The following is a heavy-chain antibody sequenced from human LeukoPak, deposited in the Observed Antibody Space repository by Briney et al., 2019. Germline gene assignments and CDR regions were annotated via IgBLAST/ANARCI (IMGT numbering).Heavy chain of an antibody. Sequence: TSGGSLRLSCGASGFTFSDYYMSWIRQAPGKGLEWVSYISSSGSTIYYADSVKGRFTISRDNAKNSLYLQMNSLRAEDTAVYYCARVIEDAYYYYYMDVWGKGTTVTVSS. CDR2: ISSSGSTI. CDR1: GFTFSDYY. CDR3: ARVIEDAYYYYYMDV. J-gene: IGHJ6*03. D-gene: IGHD2-21*01. V-gene: IGHV3-11*04.